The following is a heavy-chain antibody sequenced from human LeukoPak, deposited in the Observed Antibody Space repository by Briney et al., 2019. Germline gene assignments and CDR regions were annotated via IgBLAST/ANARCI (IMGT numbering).Heavy chain of an antibody. CDR3: ASQRQDTNACFDY. CDR2: TYYSGST. J-gene: IGHJ4*02. V-gene: IGHV4-59*01. Sequence: SETLSLTCSVSGVSISSYYWSWIRQPPGKGLEWIGYTYYSGSTNYNPSLKSRVTISVDTSRNQFSLNLRSVTAADTAVYYCASQRQDTNACFDYWGQGTLVIVSS. CDR1: GVSISSYY. D-gene: IGHD6-25*01.